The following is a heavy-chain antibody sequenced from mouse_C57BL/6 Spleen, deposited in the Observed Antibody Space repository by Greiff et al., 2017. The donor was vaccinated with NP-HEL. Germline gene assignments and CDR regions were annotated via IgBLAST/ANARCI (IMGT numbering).Heavy chain of an antibody. J-gene: IGHJ4*01. CDR3: ARSGTTVVGYYAMDY. V-gene: IGHV1-85*01. CDR2: IYPRDGST. CDR1: GYTFTNYD. Sequence: QVQLQQSGPELVKPGASVKLSCKASGYTFTNYDINWVKQRPGRGLEWIGWIYPRDGSTKYNEKFKGKATLTVDTSSSTAYMELHSLTSEDSAVYFCARSGTTVVGYYAMDYWGQGTSVTVSS. D-gene: IGHD1-1*01.